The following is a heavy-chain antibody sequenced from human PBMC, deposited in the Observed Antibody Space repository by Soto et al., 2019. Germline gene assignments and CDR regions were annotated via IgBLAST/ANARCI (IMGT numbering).Heavy chain of an antibody. D-gene: IGHD3-9*01. Sequence: GESLKISCKGSGYSFTSYWIGWVRQIPGKGLEWMGIIYPGDSDTRYSPSFQGQVTISADKSISTAYLQWSSLKASDTAMYYCAREGAYYDILTGSLGMDVWGQGTTVTVSS. CDR2: IYPGDSDT. CDR1: GYSFTSYW. V-gene: IGHV5-51*01. CDR3: AREGAYYDILTGSLGMDV. J-gene: IGHJ6*02.